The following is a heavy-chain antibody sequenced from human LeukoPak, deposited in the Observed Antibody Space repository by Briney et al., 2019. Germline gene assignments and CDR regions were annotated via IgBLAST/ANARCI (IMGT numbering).Heavy chain of an antibody. CDR1: GYSFTSYW. D-gene: IGHD5-18*01. CDR3: ARRVGYSYGYVGY. Sequence: GESLKISCKGSGYSFTSYWIGWVCQMPGKGLEWMGIIYPGDSDTRYSPSFQGQVTISADKSISAAYLQWSSLKASDTAMYYCARRVGYSYGYVGYWGQGTLVTVSS. V-gene: IGHV5-51*01. CDR2: IYPGDSDT. J-gene: IGHJ4*02.